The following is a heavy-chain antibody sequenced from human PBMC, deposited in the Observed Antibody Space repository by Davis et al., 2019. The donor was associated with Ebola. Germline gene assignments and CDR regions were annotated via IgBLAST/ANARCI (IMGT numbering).Heavy chain of an antibody. J-gene: IGHJ6*04. D-gene: IGHD6-19*01. CDR2: TYYRSKWYN. CDR3: ARDRIAVAGTWGYYYYGMDV. Sequence: SQTLSLTCAISGDSVSSNSAAWNCIRQSPSRGLEWLGRTYYRSKWYNDYAVSVKSRITINPDTSKNQFSLQLNSVTPEDTAVYYCARDRIAVAGTWGYYYYGMDVWGKGTTVTVSS. CDR1: GDSVSSNSAA. V-gene: IGHV6-1*01.